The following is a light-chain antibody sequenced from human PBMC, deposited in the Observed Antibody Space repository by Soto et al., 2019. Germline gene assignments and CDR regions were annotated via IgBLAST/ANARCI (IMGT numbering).Light chain of an antibody. Sequence: ETVLTQSPATLSLSPGERATLSCRASRSVGRSLAWYQQKPGQAPRLLIYDASNRATGIPARFSGSGSGTDFTLTLSSLEPEDCAIYYCQQRTNWHLTFGGGTTVEIK. V-gene: IGKV3-11*01. CDR3: QQRTNWHLT. CDR1: RSVGRS. CDR2: DAS. J-gene: IGKJ4*01.